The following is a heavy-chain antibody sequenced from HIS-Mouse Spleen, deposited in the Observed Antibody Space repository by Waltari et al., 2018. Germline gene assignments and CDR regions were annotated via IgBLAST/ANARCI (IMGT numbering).Heavy chain of an antibody. CDR2: ICYRGRT. J-gene: IGHJ3*02. D-gene: IGHD4-17*01. V-gene: IGHV4-39*07. Sequence: QLQLQESGPGLVKPSETLSLTCTVSGGSISSSSYYWGWIRQPPGKGLEWIGSICYRGRTYDNPCLKSRVTISVDTSRNQFSLKLSSVTAADTAVYYCARVPGDYSGAFDIWGQGTMVTVSS. CDR3: ARVPGDYSGAFDI. CDR1: GGSISSSSYY.